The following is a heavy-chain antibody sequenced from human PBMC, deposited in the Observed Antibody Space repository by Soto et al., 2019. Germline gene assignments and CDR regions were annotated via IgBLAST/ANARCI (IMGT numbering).Heavy chain of an antibody. J-gene: IGHJ6*02. CDR2: IYPGDSDT. Sequence: PGESLKISCQGSGYSFASYWIGWVRQVPGKDLEWMGIIYPGDSDTRYSPSFQGQVTISADKSLRTAYLQWTSLKASDTALYYCARTRSSTLGFYYDGMDVWGQGTTVTVSS. V-gene: IGHV5-51*01. CDR3: ARTRSSTLGFYYDGMDV. CDR1: GYSFASYW. D-gene: IGHD6-6*01.